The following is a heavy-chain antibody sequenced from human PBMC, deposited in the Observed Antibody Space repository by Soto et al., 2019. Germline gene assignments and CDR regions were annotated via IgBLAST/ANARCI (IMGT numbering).Heavy chain of an antibody. CDR1: GDTFGRNA. CDR3: ATDGDSADYGY. D-gene: IGHD2-21*01. CDR2: IIPMFPTT. V-gene: IGHV1-69*06. J-gene: IGHJ4*02. Sequence: QVQLLKSGAEVKRPGSSLKVSSKASGDTFGRNAINWVRQAPGKGLEWMGGIIPMFPTTNYAQKFKGRLTIYADKSTGTAYMEMTSLRSEDTAVYYCATDGDSADYGYWGQGTLVTVSS.